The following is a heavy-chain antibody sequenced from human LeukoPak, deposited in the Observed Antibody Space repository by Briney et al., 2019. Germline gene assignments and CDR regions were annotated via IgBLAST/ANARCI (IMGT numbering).Heavy chain of an antibody. CDR2: ISGSGTTL. J-gene: IGHJ4*02. Sequence: PGGSLRLSCAASGFTFGDYYMNWIRQAPGKGLEWVAYISGSGTTLFYAESVKGRFTISRDNAKNTLYLQMNNLRAEDTAIYYCATDSYVSGSYYRLFYWGQGTLVTVSS. D-gene: IGHD3-10*01. CDR1: GFTFGDYY. V-gene: IGHV3-11*04. CDR3: ATDSYVSGSYYRLFY.